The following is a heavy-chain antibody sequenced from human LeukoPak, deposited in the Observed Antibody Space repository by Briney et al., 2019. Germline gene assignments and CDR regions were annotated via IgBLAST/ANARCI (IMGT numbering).Heavy chain of an antibody. Sequence: GASVKVSCKASGYTFTSYGISWVRQAPGQGLEWMGWISAYNGNTNYAQKFQGRVTMTEDTSTDTAYMELSSLRSEDTAVYYCATTLIHYYYYGMDVWGQGTTVTVSS. V-gene: IGHV1-18*01. J-gene: IGHJ6*02. CDR3: ATTLIHYYYYGMDV. CDR1: GYTFTSYG. D-gene: IGHD1-14*01. CDR2: ISAYNGNT.